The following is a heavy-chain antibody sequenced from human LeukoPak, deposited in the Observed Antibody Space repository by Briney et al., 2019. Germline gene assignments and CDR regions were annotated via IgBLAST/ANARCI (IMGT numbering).Heavy chain of an antibody. D-gene: IGHD2-2*01. CDR3: ARDRGYCSSTSCPVAYYYYYYYMDV. Sequence: ASVKVSCKASGGTSSSYAISWVRQAPGQGLEWMGRIIPIFGTANYAQKFQGRVTITADKSTSTAYMELSSLRSEDTAVYYCARDRGYCSSTSCPVAYYYYYYYMDVWGKGTTVTVSS. J-gene: IGHJ6*03. CDR2: IIPIFGTA. CDR1: GGTSSSYA. V-gene: IGHV1-69*06.